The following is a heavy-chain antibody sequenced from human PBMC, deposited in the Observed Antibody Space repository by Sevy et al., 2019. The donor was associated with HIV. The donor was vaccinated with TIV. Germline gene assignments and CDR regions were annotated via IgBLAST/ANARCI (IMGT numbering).Heavy chain of an antibody. V-gene: IGHV3-23*01. CDR3: AGGRYDSSGSFDAFDI. J-gene: IGHJ3*02. CDR2: IFGSGGGT. Sequence: GGSLRLSCAASGFTFSSYAMNWVRQAPGKGLEWVSTIFGSGGGTYYADSVKGRFTISRDNSKNTLYLQMNSRRAEDTAVYYCAGGRYDSSGSFDAFDIWGQGTMVTVSS. D-gene: IGHD3-22*01. CDR1: GFTFSSYA.